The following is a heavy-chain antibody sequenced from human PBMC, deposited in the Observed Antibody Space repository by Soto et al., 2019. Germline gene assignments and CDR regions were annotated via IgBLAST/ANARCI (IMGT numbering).Heavy chain of an antibody. CDR1: GYPFTSYG. CDR2: ISAYNGNT. J-gene: IGHJ6*01. Sequence: GGSVKVSFKASGYPFTSYGISWVRQAPGQGLEWMGWISAYNGNTNYAQKLQGRVTMTTDTSTSTAYMELRSLRSDDTAVYYCARSPELLGYYYGMDVWGQGTTVTVSS. CDR3: ARSPELLGYYYGMDV. V-gene: IGHV1-18*01. D-gene: IGHD1-26*01.